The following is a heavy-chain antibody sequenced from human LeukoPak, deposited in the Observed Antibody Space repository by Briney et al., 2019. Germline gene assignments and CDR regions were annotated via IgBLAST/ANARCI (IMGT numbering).Heavy chain of an antibody. V-gene: IGHV3-7*03. CDR2: INQDGTEK. D-gene: IGHD6-19*01. CDR3: AREGGWYKRGLDHYYYYMDV. J-gene: IGHJ6*03. CDR1: GVIFSNYW. Sequence: GGSLRLSCAASGVIFSNYWMHWVRQAPGKGLEWVANINQDGTEKYYVDSVKGRFTISRDNGKNSLYLQMNSLRIEDTALYYCAREGGWYKRGLDHYYYYMDVWGKGTTVTVSS.